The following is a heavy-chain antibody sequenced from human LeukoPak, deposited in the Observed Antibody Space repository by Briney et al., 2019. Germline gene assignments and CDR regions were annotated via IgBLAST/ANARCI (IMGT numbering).Heavy chain of an antibody. CDR3: ASSPITAPGTLDV. D-gene: IGHD6-13*01. CDR1: GFTFSDYY. V-gene: IGHV3-11*04. J-gene: IGHJ6*04. Sequence: GGSLRLSCAASGFTFSDYYINWVRQAPGKGLEWVSYISSSGDSIYYADSVKGRFTISRDNAKNSLYLQMNNLRAEDTAVYYCASSPITAPGTLDVWGKGTTVTVSS. CDR2: ISSSGDSI.